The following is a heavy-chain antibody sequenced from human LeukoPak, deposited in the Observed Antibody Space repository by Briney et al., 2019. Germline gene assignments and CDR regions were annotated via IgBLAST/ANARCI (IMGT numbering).Heavy chain of an antibody. CDR1: GFAFGSEA. D-gene: IGHD6-13*01. CDR3: AKVSETAGTTSDFDY. V-gene: IGHV3-23*01. CDR2: ISPGGGTT. J-gene: IGHJ4*02. Sequence: PGGSLRLSCGVSGFAFGSEAMNWVRQSPARGLEWVASISPGGGTTYYADSVKGRFTISRDNSKNTLYLQMNSLRAEDTAVYYCAKVSETAGTTSDFDYWGQGTLVTVSS.